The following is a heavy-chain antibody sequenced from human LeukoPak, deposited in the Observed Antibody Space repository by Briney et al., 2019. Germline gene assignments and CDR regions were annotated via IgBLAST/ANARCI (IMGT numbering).Heavy chain of an antibody. CDR1: GYTFTDYY. Sequence: GASVKVSCKASGYTFTDYYIHWVRQAPGQGLEWMGWINPNSGGTNYAQKFQGRVTMTRDTSISTAYMELSRLRSDDTAVYYCARDNYYDSSGYQGYWGQGTLVTVSS. D-gene: IGHD3-22*01. CDR3: ARDNYYDSSGYQGY. V-gene: IGHV1-2*02. J-gene: IGHJ4*02. CDR2: INPNSGGT.